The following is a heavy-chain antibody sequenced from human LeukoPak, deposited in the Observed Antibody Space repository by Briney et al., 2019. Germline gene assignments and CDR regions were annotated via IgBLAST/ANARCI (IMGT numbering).Heavy chain of an antibody. CDR2: IRYDGTNK. V-gene: IGHV3-30*02. CDR1: GFNFSDHG. CDR3: AKESARYYGSGSYNTN. Sequence: GGSLRLSCAASGFNFSDHGMHWVRQAPGKGLGWVTFIRYDGTNKYYADSVKGRFTISRDNSKNTLYLQMNSLRAEDTAVYYCAKESARYYGSGSYNTNWGQGTLVTVSS. D-gene: IGHD3-10*01. J-gene: IGHJ4*02.